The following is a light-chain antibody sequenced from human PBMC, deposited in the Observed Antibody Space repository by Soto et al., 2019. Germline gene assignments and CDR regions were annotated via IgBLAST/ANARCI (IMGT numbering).Light chain of an antibody. Sequence: EIVMTQSPATLPVSPGDSATLSCRASQSLGQSLAWYQQKPGQPPSLLIYGASIRAAGIPARFSGSGSGTEFTLPISILQSEDVAVYYCQQYKSWPPITFGQGTRLEV. CDR2: GAS. CDR3: QQYKSWPPIT. CDR1: QSLGQS. J-gene: IGKJ5*01. V-gene: IGKV3D-15*03.